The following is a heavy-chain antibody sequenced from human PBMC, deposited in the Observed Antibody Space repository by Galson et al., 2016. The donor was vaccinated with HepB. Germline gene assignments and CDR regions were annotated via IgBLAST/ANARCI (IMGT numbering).Heavy chain of an antibody. J-gene: IGHJ4*02. CDR2: ISYDGRTK. V-gene: IGHV3-30*18. CDR1: GFTFSSYG. Sequence: SLRLSCAASGFTFSSYGMQWVRQAPGKGLEWVALISYDGRTKFYADSVKGRFTISRDISKSTLYLQMNSLKAEDTAVYHCAKDAHNGYLLNRFDYWGQGTLVTVSS. CDR3: AKDAHNGYLLNRFDY. D-gene: IGHD5-12*01.